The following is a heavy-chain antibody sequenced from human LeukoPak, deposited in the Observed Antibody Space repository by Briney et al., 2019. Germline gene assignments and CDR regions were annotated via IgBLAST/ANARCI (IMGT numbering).Heavy chain of an antibody. J-gene: IGHJ4*02. CDR3: AKGTYYYDSSGYYTLGYFDY. CDR2: ISWNSGSI. V-gene: IGHV3-9*01. Sequence: GRSLRLSCAASGFTFDDYAMHWVRQAPGKGLEWVSGISWNSGSIGYADSVKGRFTISRDNAKNSLYLQMNSLRAEDTALYYCAKGTYYYDSSGYYTLGYFDYWGQGTLVTVSS. CDR1: GFTFDDYA. D-gene: IGHD3-22*01.